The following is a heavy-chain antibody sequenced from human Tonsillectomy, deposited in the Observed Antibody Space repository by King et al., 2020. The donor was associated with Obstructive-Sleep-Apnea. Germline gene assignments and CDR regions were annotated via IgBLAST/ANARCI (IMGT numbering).Heavy chain of an antibody. CDR1: GFTFRSYG. Sequence: VQLVESGGGVVQPGRSLRLSCAASGFTFRSYGVHWVRQAPGKGLEWVAFIRYDGSNKYYADSVKGRFTISRDNSKNTLYLQMNSLRAEDTAVYYCAKGIRGPAEGGRYFDFLGGGYGLDVWGQGTTVTVSS. V-gene: IGHV3-30*02. D-gene: IGHD3-9*01. J-gene: IGHJ6*02. CDR3: AKGIRGPAEGGRYFDFLGGGYGLDV. CDR2: IRYDGSNK.